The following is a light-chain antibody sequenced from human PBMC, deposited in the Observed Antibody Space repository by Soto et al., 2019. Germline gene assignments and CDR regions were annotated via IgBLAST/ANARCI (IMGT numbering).Light chain of an antibody. CDR2: EVS. V-gene: IGLV2-8*01. Sequence: QPVLTQPPSASGSPGPSVTISCTGTSSDVGGYNYVSWYQQHPGKAPKLMIYEVSKRPSGVPDRFSGSKSGNTAYLTVSGLQAEDEADYYCSSYAGSSVVFGGGTKLTVL. J-gene: IGLJ2*01. CDR1: SSDVGGYNY. CDR3: SSYAGSSVV.